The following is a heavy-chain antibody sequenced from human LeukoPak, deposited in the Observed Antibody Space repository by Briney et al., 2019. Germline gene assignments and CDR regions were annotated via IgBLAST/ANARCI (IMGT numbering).Heavy chain of an antibody. J-gene: IGHJ1*01. CDR3: ASVDPSTRTNK. V-gene: IGHV4-38-2*01. D-gene: IGHD5-18*01. CDR2: IYHSGTT. Sequence: SETLSHSRAVSGYSISSGYYWGWIRQPPGKGLEWIGSIYHSGTTYYNPSLKSRVTISLDTSKYQFSLRLSSVTAADTAVYYCASVDPSTRTNKWGQGALGTVSS. CDR1: GYSISSGYY.